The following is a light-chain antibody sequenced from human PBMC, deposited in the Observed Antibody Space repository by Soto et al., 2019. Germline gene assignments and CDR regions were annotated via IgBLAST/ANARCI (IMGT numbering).Light chain of an antibody. V-gene: IGKV3-11*01. J-gene: IGKJ1*01. CDR2: DAS. CDR3: QQRRNWPPT. Sequence: EIVLTQSPGTLSLSPGERATLYCRASQSVSSYLAWYQQKPCQAPKLLIYDASNRATGIPSRFSGSGSGTDFTLTISSLDPEDFAVYYCQQRRNWPPTCGQGTKVEIK. CDR1: QSVSSY.